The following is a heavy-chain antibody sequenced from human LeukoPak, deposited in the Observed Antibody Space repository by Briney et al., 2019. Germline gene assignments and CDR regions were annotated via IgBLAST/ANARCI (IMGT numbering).Heavy chain of an antibody. Sequence: SETLSLTCAVYGGSFSGYYWSWIRQPPGKGLEWIGEINHSGSTNYNPSLKSRVTISVDTSKNQFSLKLSSVTAADAAVYYCARAPCRVAIAAAGTFWFDPWGQGTLVTVSS. CDR2: INHSGST. J-gene: IGHJ5*02. CDR3: ARAPCRVAIAAAGTFWFDP. CDR1: GGSFSGYY. D-gene: IGHD6-13*01. V-gene: IGHV4-34*01.